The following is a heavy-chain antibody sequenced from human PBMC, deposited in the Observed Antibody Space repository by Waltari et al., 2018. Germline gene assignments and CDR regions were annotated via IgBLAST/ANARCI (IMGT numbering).Heavy chain of an antibody. CDR1: GFTFSNAW. CDR3: TSGYSSGWYWVY. D-gene: IGHD6-19*01. J-gene: IGHJ4*02. CDR2: IKSKTDGGTT. V-gene: IGHV3-15*01. Sequence: EVQLVESGGGLVKPGGSLRLSCAASGFTFSNAWMSWVRQAPGKGLEWVGRIKSKTDGGTTDYAAPVKGRFTISRDDSKNTLDLQMNSLKTEDTAVYYCTSGYSSGWYWVYWGQGTLVTVSS.